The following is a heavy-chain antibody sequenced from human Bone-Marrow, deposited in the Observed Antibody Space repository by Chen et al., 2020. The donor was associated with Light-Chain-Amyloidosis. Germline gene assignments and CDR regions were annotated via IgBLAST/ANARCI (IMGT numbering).Heavy chain of an antibody. CDR3: AKDISYDDILPGYPADAFDI. J-gene: IGHJ3*02. V-gene: IGHV3-23*04. Sequence: EVQLVESGGGLLQRGGSLRLSCAASGFAFSSYAMSWVRQAPGKGLEGVATISGSGGSRFYGDSLKGRLTISRDNSKNALFLQMNSLRAEDTAVYYCAKDISYDDILPGYPADAFDIWGQGTMVTVSS. D-gene: IGHD3-9*01. CDR2: ISGSGGSR. CDR1: GFAFSSYA.